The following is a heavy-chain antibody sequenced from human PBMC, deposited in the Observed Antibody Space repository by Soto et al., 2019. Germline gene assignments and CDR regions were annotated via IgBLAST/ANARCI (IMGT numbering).Heavy chain of an antibody. V-gene: IGHV4-30-4*01. J-gene: IGHJ6*02. CDR1: GGSISSGDYY. CDR2: IYYSGST. CDR3: AIARSAYYYYRMDV. Sequence: QVQLQESGPGLVKPSQTLSLTCTVSGGSISSGDYYWSWIRQPPGKGLEWIGYIYYSGSTYYNPSRKSRITITVDTSKNHFSLKLSSMTAGETAVYYWAIARSAYYYYRMDVWGQGTTVTGSS.